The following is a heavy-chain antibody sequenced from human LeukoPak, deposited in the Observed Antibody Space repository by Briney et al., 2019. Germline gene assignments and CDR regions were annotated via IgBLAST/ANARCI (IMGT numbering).Heavy chain of an antibody. D-gene: IGHD5-12*01. Sequence: GRSLRLSCAASGFTFSSYAMHWVRQAPGKGLEWVAVISYDGSNKYYADSVKGRFTISRDNSKSTLYLQMNSLRAEDTAVYYCARGGVATRKPPLDYWGQGTLVTVSS. CDR2: ISYDGSNK. J-gene: IGHJ4*02. CDR1: GFTFSSYA. V-gene: IGHV3-30*04. CDR3: ARGGVATRKPPLDY.